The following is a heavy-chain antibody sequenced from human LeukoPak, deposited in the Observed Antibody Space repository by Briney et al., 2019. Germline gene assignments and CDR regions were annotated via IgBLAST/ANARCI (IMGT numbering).Heavy chain of an antibody. J-gene: IGHJ4*02. D-gene: IGHD3-9*01. V-gene: IGHV1-18*01. CDR1: GYTFTSYG. Sequence: GASVKVSCKASGYTFTSYGISWVRQAPGQGLEWMGWISAYNGNTNYTQKLQGRVTMTTDTSTSTAYMELRSLRSDDTAVYYCARQVYAYYDILTGYSGQPYYFDYWGQGTLVTVSS. CDR2: ISAYNGNT. CDR3: ARQVYAYYDILTGYSGQPYYFDY.